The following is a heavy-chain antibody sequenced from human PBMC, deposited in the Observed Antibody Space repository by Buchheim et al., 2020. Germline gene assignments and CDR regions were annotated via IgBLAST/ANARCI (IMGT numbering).Heavy chain of an antibody. D-gene: IGHD6-13*01. CDR3: ARDPSNKQQLVPVQYYFDY. CDR1: GFTFSSYG. V-gene: IGHV3-33*01. CDR2: IWYDGSNK. J-gene: IGHJ4*02. Sequence: QVQLVESGGGVVQPGRSLRLSCAASGFTFSSYGMHWVRQAPGKGLEWVAVIWYDGSNKYYADSVKGRFTISRDNSKNTLYLQMNSLRAEDTAVYYCARDPSNKQQLVPVQYYFDYWGQGTL.